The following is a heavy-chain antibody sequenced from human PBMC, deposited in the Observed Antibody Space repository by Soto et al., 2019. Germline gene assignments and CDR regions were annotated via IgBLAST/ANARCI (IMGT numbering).Heavy chain of an antibody. V-gene: IGHV4-31*03. CDR1: GGSISSGGYY. CDR2: IYNAGRT. CDR3: ARDFYQAIVPFVL. Sequence: LSLTCTVSGGSISSGGYYWSWIRQHPGKGLEWIGYIYNAGRTYYNPSLKSRVIISVDTSKNQFSLKLSSMTAADTAVYYCARDFYQAIVPFVLWGQGTLVTVSS. D-gene: IGHD5-18*01. J-gene: IGHJ4*02.